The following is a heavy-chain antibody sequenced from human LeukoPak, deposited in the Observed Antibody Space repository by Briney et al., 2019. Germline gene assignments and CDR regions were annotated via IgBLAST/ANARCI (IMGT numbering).Heavy chain of an antibody. CDR2: ISGRGGTT. J-gene: IGHJ4*02. D-gene: IGHD4-17*01. V-gene: IGHV3-23*01. CDR1: GFTFSSYA. Sequence: PGGSLRLSCAASGFTFSSYAMSWVRQAPGKGLEWVSGISGRGGTTYNADSVKGRFTISRDNSKNTLYLQMNSLRAEDTAVYYCALLSGLRDVKPFDYWGQGTLVSVSS. CDR3: ALLSGLRDVKPFDY.